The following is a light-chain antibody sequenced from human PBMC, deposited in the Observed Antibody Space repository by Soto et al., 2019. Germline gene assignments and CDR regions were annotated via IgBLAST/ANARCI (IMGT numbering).Light chain of an antibody. CDR3: QQYKKWPRT. CDR2: DAS. CDR1: QSVSSN. J-gene: IGKJ1*01. V-gene: IGKV3-15*01. Sequence: EIVMTHSPATLSVSQWEIATLSCRASQSVSSNFAWYQQKPGQAPRLLIYDASTRATGIPARFSGSGSGTEFTLTISSLQSEDFAVYYCQQYKKWPRTFGHGTKVDIK.